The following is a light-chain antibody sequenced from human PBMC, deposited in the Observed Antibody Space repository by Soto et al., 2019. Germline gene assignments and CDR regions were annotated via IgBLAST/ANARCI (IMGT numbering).Light chain of an antibody. CDR1: QDISYY. J-gene: IGKJ1*01. CDR3: QQYHSYPWT. Sequence: AIRMTQSPSSVSASAGDRVNITCRASQDISYYVAWYQQKLGQAPKLLIYSASTLQDGVPPRFSGSRSGTDFTLSISRLQTEDFAPYHCQQYHSYPWTFGQGTTVELK. V-gene: IGKV1-8*01. CDR2: SAS.